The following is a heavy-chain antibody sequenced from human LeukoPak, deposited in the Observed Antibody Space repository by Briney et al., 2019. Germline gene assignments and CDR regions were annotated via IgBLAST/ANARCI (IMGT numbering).Heavy chain of an antibody. V-gene: IGHV4-34*01. Sequence: SETLSLTCAVYGGSFSGYYWSWIRQPPGKGLEWIGEINHSGSTNYNPSLKSRVTISVDTSKNQFSLKLSSVTAADTAVYYCARVIAAADHGAFDIWGQGTMVTVSS. J-gene: IGHJ3*02. CDR1: GGSFSGYY. CDR3: ARVIAAADHGAFDI. D-gene: IGHD6-13*01. CDR2: INHSGST.